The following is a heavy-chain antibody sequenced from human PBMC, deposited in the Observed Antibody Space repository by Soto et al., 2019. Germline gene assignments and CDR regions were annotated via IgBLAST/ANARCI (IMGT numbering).Heavy chain of an antibody. CDR2: CNPSDSAP. CDR3: ARQTDTRGLYQIDH. J-gene: IGHJ4*02. V-gene: IGHV5-51*01. Sequence: PGESLKISCEGSCYRFTAYSIAWVRQMPWRGLEYMGICNPSDSAPTYSPSFQGQVTISLDRSTNTAFLQWTSLKASDSAFYYCARQTDTRGLYQIDHWGQGTQVTVSS. D-gene: IGHD6-19*01. CDR1: CYRFTAYS.